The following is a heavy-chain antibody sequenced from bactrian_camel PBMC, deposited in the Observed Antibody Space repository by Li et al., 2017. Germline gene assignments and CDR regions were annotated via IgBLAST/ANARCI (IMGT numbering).Heavy chain of an antibody. CDR3: AAEARRCPLASQWTY. Sequence: HVQLVESGGGSVQAGESLRLSCAVSGYLLSNSDYLLAWFRQAPGKEREGVAAIDSDGRTDYVASVKGRFTLSRDNAKNTLYLQMNSLKPEDTAMYYCAAEARRCPLASQWTYWGQGTQVTVS. CDR2: IDSDGRT. V-gene: IGHV3S53*01. J-gene: IGHJ4*01. D-gene: IGHD2*01. CDR1: GYLLSNSD.